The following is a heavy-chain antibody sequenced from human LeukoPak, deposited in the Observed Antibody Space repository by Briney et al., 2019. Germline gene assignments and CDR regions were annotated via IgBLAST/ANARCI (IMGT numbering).Heavy chain of an antibody. V-gene: IGHV4-59*08. CDR1: GGSISSYY. J-gene: IGHJ6*02. CDR2: IYYSGST. D-gene: IGHD7-27*01. Sequence: SETLSLTCTVSGGSISSYYWSWIRHPPGKGLEGIGYIYYSGSTNYNPSLKSRVTISVDTSKNQFSLKLSSVTAADTAVYYCARLELGGGYYYGMDVWGQGTTVTVSS. CDR3: ARLELGGGYYYGMDV.